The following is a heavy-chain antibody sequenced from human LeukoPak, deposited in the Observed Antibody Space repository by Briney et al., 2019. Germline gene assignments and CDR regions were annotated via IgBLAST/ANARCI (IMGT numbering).Heavy chain of an antibody. V-gene: IGHV4-38-2*01. J-gene: IGHJ4*02. D-gene: IGHD5-24*01. CDR1: GYSISSGYY. CDR3: ARLGGDGYNRDFDY. Sequence: PWGTLSLTCAVSGYSISSGYYWGWIRQPPGKGLEWIGSIYHSGSTYYNPSLKSRVTISVDTSKNQFSLKLSSVTAADTAVYYCARLGGDGYNRDFDYWGQGTLVTVSS. CDR2: IYHSGST.